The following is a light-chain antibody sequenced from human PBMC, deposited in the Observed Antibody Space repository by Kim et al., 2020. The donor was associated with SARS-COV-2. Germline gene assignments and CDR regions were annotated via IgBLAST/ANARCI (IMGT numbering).Light chain of an antibody. CDR2: KDN. CDR1: VLAKKY. CDR3: YSAVDNNWV. Sequence: SVSPRQTARITCSGDVLAKKYARWFQQKPGQAPVLVIYKDNERPSGIPERFSGSSSGTTVTLTISGAQVEDEADYYCYSAVDNNWVFGGGTKLTVL. J-gene: IGLJ3*02. V-gene: IGLV3-27*01.